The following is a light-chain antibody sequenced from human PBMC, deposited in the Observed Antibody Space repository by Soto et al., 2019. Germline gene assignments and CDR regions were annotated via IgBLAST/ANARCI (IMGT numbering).Light chain of an antibody. CDR2: WAS. J-gene: IGKJ3*01. CDR1: QNVLYSSNNLNY. Sequence: DIVMTQSPDSLAVSLGERATINCKSSQNVLYSSNNLNYLAWYQQKPGQAPRLLLYWASTRESGVPDRFSGSGFGSYFSLSITVLQVDDVAVYYGKQFYAPPSTFGPGTKVAI. CDR3: KQFYAPPST. V-gene: IGKV4-1*01.